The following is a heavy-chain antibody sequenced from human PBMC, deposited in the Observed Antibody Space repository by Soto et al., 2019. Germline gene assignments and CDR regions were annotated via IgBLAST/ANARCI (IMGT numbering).Heavy chain of an antibody. Sequence: SLKISCKGSGYSFTSYWISWVRQMPGKGLEWMGRIDPSDSYTNYSPSFQGHVTISADKSISTAYLQWGSLKASDTAMYYCAREGSGSYFIYYWFDPWGQGTLVTVSS. CDR2: IDPSDSYT. J-gene: IGHJ5*02. D-gene: IGHD1-26*01. CDR3: AREGSGSYFIYYWFDP. CDR1: GYSFTSYW. V-gene: IGHV5-10-1*01.